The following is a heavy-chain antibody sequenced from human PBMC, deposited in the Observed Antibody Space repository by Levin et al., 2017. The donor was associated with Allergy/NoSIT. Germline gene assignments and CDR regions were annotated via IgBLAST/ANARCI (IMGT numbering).Heavy chain of an antibody. CDR2: ISAYNGNT. J-gene: IGHJ6*02. CDR3: ARDIAYYDILTGTTRYYYGMDV. V-gene: IGHV1-18*01. Sequence: ASVKVSCKASGYTFTSYGISWVRQAPGQGLEWMGWISAYNGNTNYAQKLQGRVTMTTDTSTSTAYMELRSLRSDDTAVYYCARDIAYYDILTGTTRYYYGMDVWGQGTTVTVSS. D-gene: IGHD3-9*01. CDR1: GYTFTSYG.